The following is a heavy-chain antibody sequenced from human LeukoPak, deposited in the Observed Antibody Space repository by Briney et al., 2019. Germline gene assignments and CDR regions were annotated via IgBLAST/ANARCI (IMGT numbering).Heavy chain of an antibody. V-gene: IGHV1-46*01. CDR2: INPSGGST. CDR1: GYTFTSYY. CDR3: ASKDTSGWYEEA. Sequence: ASVKVSCKASGYTFTSYYMHWVRQAPGQGLEWMGIINPSGGSTRYAQKFQGRVTMTRDTSTNTVYMGLSSLRSEDTAVYYCASKDTSGWYEEAWGQGTLVTVSS. D-gene: IGHD6-19*01. J-gene: IGHJ5*02.